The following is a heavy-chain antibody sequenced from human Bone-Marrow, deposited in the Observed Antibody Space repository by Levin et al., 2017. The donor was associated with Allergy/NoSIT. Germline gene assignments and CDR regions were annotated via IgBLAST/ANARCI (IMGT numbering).Heavy chain of an antibody. V-gene: IGHV1-8*01. Sequence: ASVKVSCKASGYTFTSYDINWVRQATGQGLEWMGWMNPNSGNTGYAQKFQGRVTMTRNTSISTAYMELSSLRSEDTAVYYCASGIYYDILTGYYKGYYGMDVWGQGTTVTVSS. CDR3: ASGIYYDILTGYYKGYYGMDV. J-gene: IGHJ6*02. CDR1: GYTFTSYD. D-gene: IGHD3-9*01. CDR2: MNPNSGNT.